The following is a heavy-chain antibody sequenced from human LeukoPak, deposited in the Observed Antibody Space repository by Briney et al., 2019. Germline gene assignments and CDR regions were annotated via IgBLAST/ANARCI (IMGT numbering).Heavy chain of an antibody. V-gene: IGHV4-59*01. Sequence: SETLSLTCTVSGGXISSYYCSWIRQPPGKGLEWIGYIYYSGSTNYNPSPKSRVTISVDTSKNQFSLKLSSVTAADTAVYYCARGADLPYCSGGSCYSPAFDIWGQGTMVTVSS. CDR3: ARGADLPYCSGGSCYSPAFDI. J-gene: IGHJ3*02. CDR1: GGXISSYY. D-gene: IGHD2-15*01. CDR2: IYYSGST.